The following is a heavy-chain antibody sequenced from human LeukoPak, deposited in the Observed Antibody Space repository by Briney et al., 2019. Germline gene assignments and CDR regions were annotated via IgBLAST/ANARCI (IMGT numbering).Heavy chain of an antibody. D-gene: IGHD1-26*01. CDR3: ATDSRTVGATGASDI. CDR2: IKQDGSEK. Sequence: PGGSLRLSCAASGLTFSNSWMSWVRQAPGKGLEWVANIKQDGSEKHYVDSVKGRFTISRDNAKKSLYLQMNSLRAEDMAVYYCATDSRTVGATGASDIWGQGTMVTVSS. CDR1: GLTFSNSW. V-gene: IGHV3-7*01. J-gene: IGHJ3*02.